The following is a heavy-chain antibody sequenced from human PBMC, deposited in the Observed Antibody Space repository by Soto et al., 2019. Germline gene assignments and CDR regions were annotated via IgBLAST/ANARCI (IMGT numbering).Heavy chain of an antibody. CDR2: IIPIFSSR. V-gene: IGHV1-69*01. CDR1: RDTFNKYA. J-gene: IGHJ6*02. D-gene: IGHD2-21*02. Sequence: QVQLVQSGAEVKKPWSSVKVSCKTSRDTFNKYAFNWVRQAPGQGLEWMGWIIPIFSSRNYAEKFQGRVTITADDSTSTAYMELRSLRFDDAAVYYCARGETDLGVWGQGTTVTVSS. CDR3: ARGETDLGV.